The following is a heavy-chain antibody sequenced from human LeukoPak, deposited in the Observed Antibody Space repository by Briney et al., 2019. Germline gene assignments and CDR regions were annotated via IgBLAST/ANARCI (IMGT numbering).Heavy chain of an antibody. J-gene: IGHJ5*02. D-gene: IGHD4-11*01. Sequence: GGSLRLSCADSGFTFSSYTMNWVRQAPGKGLEWVSSITGSSTYIYYADSVKGRFTISRANAKNSLYLQMNTLGAEDTAVYYCARDLTVTSTCWFDLWGQGTLVTVSS. CDR1: GFTFSSYT. CDR2: ITGSSTYI. V-gene: IGHV3-21*01. CDR3: ARDLTVTSTCWFDL.